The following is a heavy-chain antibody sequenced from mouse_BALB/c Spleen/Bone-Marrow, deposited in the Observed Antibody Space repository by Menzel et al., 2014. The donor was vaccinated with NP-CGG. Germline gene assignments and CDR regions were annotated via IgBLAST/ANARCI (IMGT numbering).Heavy chain of an antibody. CDR3: AREARTGAGFTY. J-gene: IGHJ3*01. Sequence: SVKMSCKASGYTFTSYTIQWVKQRPGQGLEWIGYINPSSGYTDYNQKFKDKTTLTADKSSNTAYMQLTSLTSEDSAVYSCAREARTGAGFTYWGQGTLVTVSA. CDR1: GYTFTSYT. V-gene: IGHV1-4*02. D-gene: IGHD4-1*01. CDR2: INPSSGYT.